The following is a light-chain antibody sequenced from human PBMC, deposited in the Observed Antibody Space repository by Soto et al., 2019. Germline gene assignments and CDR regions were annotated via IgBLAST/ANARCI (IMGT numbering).Light chain of an antibody. CDR3: QTWASGIRV. Sequence: QSVLTQSPSASASLGASVTLTCTLTTGHSSYAIAWHQQQPEKGPRYLMKLSSDGSHIKGDGIPDRFSGSSSGAERYLTISSLQSEDEADYYCQTWASGIRVFGGGTKVTVL. CDR1: TGHSSYA. CDR2: LSSDGSH. J-gene: IGLJ3*02. V-gene: IGLV4-69*01.